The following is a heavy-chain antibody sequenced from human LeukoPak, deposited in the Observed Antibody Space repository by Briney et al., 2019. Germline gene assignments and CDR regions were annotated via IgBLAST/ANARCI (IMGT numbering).Heavy chain of an antibody. Sequence: ASVKVSCKVSGYTLTELSMHWVRQAPGQGLEWMGGIIPIFGTANYAQKFQGRVTITADESTSTAYMELSSLRSEDTAVYYCARLIGYCSSTSCYADDYWGQGTLVTVSS. CDR1: GYTLTELS. D-gene: IGHD2-2*01. V-gene: IGHV1-69*13. CDR2: IIPIFGTA. J-gene: IGHJ4*02. CDR3: ARLIGYCSSTSCYADDY.